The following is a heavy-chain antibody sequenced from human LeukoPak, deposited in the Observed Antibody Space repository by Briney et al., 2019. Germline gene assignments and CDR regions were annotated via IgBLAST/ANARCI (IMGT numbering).Heavy chain of an antibody. V-gene: IGHV4-39*01. CDR2: IYYSGST. CDR1: GGSISSSSYY. Sequence: PSETLSLTCTVSGGSISSSSYYWGWIRQPPGKGLEWIGSIYYSGSTYYNPSLKSRVTISVDTSKNQFSLKLSSVTAADTAVYYCALDSSGYWSAFDIWGQGTMVTVSS. D-gene: IGHD3-22*01. CDR3: ALDSSGYWSAFDI. J-gene: IGHJ3*02.